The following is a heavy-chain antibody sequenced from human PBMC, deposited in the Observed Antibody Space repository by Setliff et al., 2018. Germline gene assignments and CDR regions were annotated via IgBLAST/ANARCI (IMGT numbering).Heavy chain of an antibody. CDR3: ARAYHLVTTTFDY. CDR1: GYSLSNYV. Sequence: ASVKVSCKASGYSLSNYVMNWVRQAPGQGLEWMGWINTKTGDPTYAQGYTGRFAFSLDTSDSATYLDISNLKAEDTATYYCARAYHLVTTTFDYWGQGTLVTVSS. D-gene: IGHD4-17*01. CDR2: INTKTGDP. V-gene: IGHV7-4-1*02. J-gene: IGHJ4*01.